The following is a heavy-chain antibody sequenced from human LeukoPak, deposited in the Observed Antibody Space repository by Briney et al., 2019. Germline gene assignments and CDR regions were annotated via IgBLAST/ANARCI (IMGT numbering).Heavy chain of an antibody. J-gene: IGHJ3*02. V-gene: IGHV1-2*06. CDR1: GYTFTGYY. CDR3: AGRVTTTAFDI. D-gene: IGHD4-11*01. Sequence: GASVKVSCKASGYTFTGYYIHWVRQAPGQGLEWMGRINPNSGGTNYAQKFQGRVTMTRDTSISTAYMELSRLRSGDTAVYYCAGRVTTTAFDIWGQGTMVTVSS. CDR2: INPNSGGT.